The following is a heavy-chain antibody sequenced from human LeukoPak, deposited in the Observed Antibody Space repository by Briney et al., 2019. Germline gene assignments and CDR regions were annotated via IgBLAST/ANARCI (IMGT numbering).Heavy chain of an antibody. CDR2: ISSSSSYI. J-gene: IGHJ4*02. D-gene: IGHD5-12*01. V-gene: IGHV3-21*01. CDR3: ARDAGDLLYGGYAASVDY. CDR1: GFTFSSYS. Sequence: PGGSLRLSCAASGFTFSSYSMNWVRQAPGKGLEWVSSISSSSSYIYYADSVKGRFTISRDNAKNSLYLQMNSLRAEDTAVYYCARDAGDLLYGGYAASVDYWGQGTLVTVSS.